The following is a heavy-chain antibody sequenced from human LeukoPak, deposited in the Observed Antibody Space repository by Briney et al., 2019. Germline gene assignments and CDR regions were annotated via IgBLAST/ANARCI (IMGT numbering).Heavy chain of an antibody. J-gene: IGHJ4*02. CDR2: IESKTDGGTT. Sequence: GGSLRLSCVASGFTFSNAWMSWVRQAPGKGLEWVGRIESKTDGGTTDYAAPVKGRFTISRDDSTNTLYLQMNSLKSEDTAVYYCTTYGSGRKFDYWGQGILVTVSS. CDR1: GFTFSNAW. V-gene: IGHV3-15*04. CDR3: TTYGSGRKFDY. D-gene: IGHD3-10*01.